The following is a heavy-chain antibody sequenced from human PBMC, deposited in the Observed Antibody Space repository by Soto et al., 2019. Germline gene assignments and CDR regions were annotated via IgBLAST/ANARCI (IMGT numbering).Heavy chain of an antibody. Sequence: SETLSLTCTVSGGSISSGGYYWSWIRQHPGKGLEWIGYIYYSGSTYYNPSLKSRVTISVDTSKNQFSMKLSSVNAADTAVYYCARGVTIFGDGYWGQGTLVTVSS. CDR2: IYYSGST. V-gene: IGHV4-31*03. CDR3: ARGVTIFGDGY. J-gene: IGHJ4*02. CDR1: GGSISSGGYY. D-gene: IGHD3-3*01.